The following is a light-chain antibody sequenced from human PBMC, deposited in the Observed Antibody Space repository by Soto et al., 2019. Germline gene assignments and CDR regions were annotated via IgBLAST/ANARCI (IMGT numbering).Light chain of an antibody. Sequence: DIQMTQSPSTLSGSVGDRVTITCRASQTISSWLAWYQQKPGKAPKLLIYAASSLQSGVPSRFSGSGCGAEFTLTISSLQPHDFATYYCQQYNSFSPITFGQGTRLEIK. CDR1: QTISSW. CDR3: QQYNSFSPIT. J-gene: IGKJ5*01. CDR2: AAS. V-gene: IGKV1-5*01.